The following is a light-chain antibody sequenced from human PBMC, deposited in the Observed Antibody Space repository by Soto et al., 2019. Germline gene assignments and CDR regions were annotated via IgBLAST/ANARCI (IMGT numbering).Light chain of an antibody. CDR3: QQRSNWLPT. CDR1: QSVSSY. CDR2: DAS. V-gene: IGKV3-11*01. J-gene: IGKJ4*01. Sequence: EIVLTQSPATLSLSPGERATLSCRASQSVSSYLAWYQQKPGQAPRLLIYDASNRATGIPARFSGSGSGTDFPLTISSLEPEDFAVYYCQQRSNWLPTFVGWTKVEIK.